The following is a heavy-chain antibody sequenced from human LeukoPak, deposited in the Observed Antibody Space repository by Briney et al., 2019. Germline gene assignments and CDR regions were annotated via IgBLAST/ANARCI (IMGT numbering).Heavy chain of an antibody. J-gene: IGHJ4*02. D-gene: IGHD2-21*02. V-gene: IGHV3-48*03. CDR3: ARDTHSNYVVTAWLN. Sequence: PGGSLRLSCAASGFTFSSYEMNWVRQAPGKGLEWVSYISSSGSTIYYADSVKGRFTISRDNAKNSLYLQMNSLRAEDTAVYYCARDTHSNYVVTAWLNWGQGTLVTVSS. CDR1: GFTFSSYE. CDR2: ISSSGSTI.